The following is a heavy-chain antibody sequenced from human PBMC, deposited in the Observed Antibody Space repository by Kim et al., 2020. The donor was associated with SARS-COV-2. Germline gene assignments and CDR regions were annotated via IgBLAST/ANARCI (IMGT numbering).Heavy chain of an antibody. V-gene: IGHV3-30-3*01. CDR3: ARDENGAAAGINWYFDL. Sequence: GGSLRLSCAASGFTFSSYAMHWVRQAPGKGLEWVAVISYDGSNKYYADSVKGRFTISRDNSKNTLYLQMNSLRAEDTAVYYCARDENGAAAGINWYFDLWGRGTLVTVSS. D-gene: IGHD6-13*01. J-gene: IGHJ2*01. CDR1: GFTFSSYA. CDR2: ISYDGSNK.